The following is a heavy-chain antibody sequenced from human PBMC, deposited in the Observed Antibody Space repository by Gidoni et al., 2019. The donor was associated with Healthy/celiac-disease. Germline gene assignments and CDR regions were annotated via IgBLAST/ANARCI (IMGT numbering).Heavy chain of an antibody. CDR2: IYYSGST. CDR1: GGSTSSGGYY. Sequence: QVQLQESGPGLVKPSQTLSLTCTVSGGSTSSGGYYWSWIRQHPGKGLEWIGYIYYSGSTYYNPSLKSRVTISVDTSKNQFSLKLSSVTAADTAVYYCARGSWKPTTNIVVPTITGGAFDIWGQGTMVTVSS. D-gene: IGHD3-22*01. V-gene: IGHV4-31*03. CDR3: ARGSWKPTTNIVVPTITGGAFDI. J-gene: IGHJ3*02.